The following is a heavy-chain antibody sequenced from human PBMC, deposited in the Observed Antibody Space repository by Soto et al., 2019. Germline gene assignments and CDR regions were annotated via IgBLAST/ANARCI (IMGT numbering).Heavy chain of an antibody. J-gene: IGHJ6*03. Sequence: EVQLLESGGGLVQPGGSLRLSCAASGFTFSSYAMSWVRQAPGKGLEWVXAIXXXGXSTYYADSVKGRFTISRDNSKNTLYLQMXXLXXXXXXXXXXXXXXXXXXXXXXXXXXXXXYYYMDVWGKGTTVTVSS. CDR2: IXXXGXST. V-gene: IGHV3-23*01. CDR3: XXXXXXXXXXXXXXXXXXXYYYMDV. CDR1: GFTFSSYA.